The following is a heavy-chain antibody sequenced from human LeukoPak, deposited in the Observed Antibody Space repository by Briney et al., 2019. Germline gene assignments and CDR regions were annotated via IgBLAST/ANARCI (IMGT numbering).Heavy chain of an antibody. CDR3: ARDVYI. J-gene: IGHJ3*02. D-gene: IGHD2-8*01. CDR1: GGSISSYY. Sequence: SETLSLTCTVSGGSISSYYWSWIRQPPGKGLEWIGYIYYSGSTNYNPSLKSRVTISVDTSKNQFSLKLSSVAAADTAVYYCARDVYIWGQGTMVTVSS. CDR2: IYYSGST. V-gene: IGHV4-59*01.